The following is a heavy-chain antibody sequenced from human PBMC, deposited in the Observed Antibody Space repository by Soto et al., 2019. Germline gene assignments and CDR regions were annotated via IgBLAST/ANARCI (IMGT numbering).Heavy chain of an antibody. V-gene: IGHV1-18*01. Sequence: ASVKVSCKASGYTFTSYGISWVRQAPGQGLEWMGWISAYNGNTNYAQKLQGRVTMTTDTSTSTAYMELRSPRSDDTAVYYCARDPGTSWYYSSGMDVWGKGTTVTVSS. D-gene: IGHD6-13*01. J-gene: IGHJ6*04. CDR3: ARDPGTSWYYSSGMDV. CDR2: ISAYNGNT. CDR1: GYTFTSYG.